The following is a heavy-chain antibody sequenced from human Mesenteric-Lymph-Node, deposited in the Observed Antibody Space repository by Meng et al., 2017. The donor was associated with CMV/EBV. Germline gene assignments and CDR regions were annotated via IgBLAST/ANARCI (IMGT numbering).Heavy chain of an antibody. D-gene: IGHD2-2*01. V-gene: IGHV3-30*04. J-gene: IGHJ6*02. CDR3: ARDRGSSSCLPNCFYYYGMDV. CDR2: ISYDGTNK. Sequence: YGFHWVRQAPGKGLEWVAVISYDGTNKYYADSLNDRFTISRENSKNTLYLQINSLRADDTAMYYCARDRGSSSCLPNCFYYYGMDVWGQGTTVTVSS. CDR1: YG.